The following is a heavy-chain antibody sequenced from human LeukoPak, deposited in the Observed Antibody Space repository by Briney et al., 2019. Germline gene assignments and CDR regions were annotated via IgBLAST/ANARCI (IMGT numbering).Heavy chain of an antibody. Sequence: RGSLRLSCAASGFTFSSYSMNWVRQAPGEGLEWVSSISSSSSYINYADSVKGPFTISRDNAKNSLYLQMNSLRAEDTAVYYCARVIAAAGTFFDYWGQGTLVTVSS. J-gene: IGHJ4*02. CDR3: ARVIAAAGTFFDY. V-gene: IGHV3-21*01. D-gene: IGHD6-13*01. CDR2: ISSSSSYI. CDR1: GFTFSSYS.